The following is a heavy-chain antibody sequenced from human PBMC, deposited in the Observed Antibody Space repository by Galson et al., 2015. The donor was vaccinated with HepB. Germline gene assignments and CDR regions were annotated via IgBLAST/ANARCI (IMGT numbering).Heavy chain of an antibody. Sequence: QSGAEVKQPGESLKISCEGSGYKFTAYWIGWVRQMPGKGLEWMGIIYPGDSDSRYSPSFEGQVTFSVDKSISTAYLEWTSLKASDTAVYYCARNSRAEGHWYFDLWGRGTLVTVSS. D-gene: IGHD4-23*01. CDR3: ARNSRAEGHWYFDL. CDR1: GYKFTAYW. V-gene: IGHV5-51*03. J-gene: IGHJ2*01. CDR2: IYPGDSDS.